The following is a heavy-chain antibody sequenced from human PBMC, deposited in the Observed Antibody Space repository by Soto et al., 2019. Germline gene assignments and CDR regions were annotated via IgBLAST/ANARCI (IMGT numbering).Heavy chain of an antibody. CDR1: GFGFSNYG. Sequence: QVPLVESGGGVVQPGRSLRLSCAASGFGFSNYGMHWVRQAPGKGLEWVAVMSYSGINTYYADFVKGRFTISRDNYKTTVYLQMKSLRVEDTAVYYCAKDIYDSSGWDAFDVWGQGTMVTVSS. V-gene: IGHV3-30*18. D-gene: IGHD3-22*01. CDR3: AKDIYDSSGWDAFDV. J-gene: IGHJ3*01. CDR2: MSYSGINT.